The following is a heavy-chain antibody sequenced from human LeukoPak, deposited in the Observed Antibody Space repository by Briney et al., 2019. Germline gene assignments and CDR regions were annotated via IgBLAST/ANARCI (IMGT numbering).Heavy chain of an antibody. CDR3: AREGCSSTSCYTRFYDLSV. CDR1: GFTFSSYA. J-gene: IGHJ6*02. D-gene: IGHD2-2*02. Sequence: GGSLRLSCAASGFTFSSYAMSWVRQAPGKGLEWVSAISGSGGSTYYADSVKGRFTISRDNSKNTLYLQMNSLRAEDTAVYYCAREGCSSTSCYTRFYDLSVWGQGTAVTVSS. V-gene: IGHV3-23*01. CDR2: ISGSGGST.